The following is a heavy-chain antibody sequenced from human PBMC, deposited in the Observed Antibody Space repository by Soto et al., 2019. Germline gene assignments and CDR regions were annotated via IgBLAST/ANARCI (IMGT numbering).Heavy chain of an antibody. V-gene: IGHV4-39*01. J-gene: IGHJ4*02. CDR2: IYYSGST. D-gene: IGHD3-22*01. CDR3: ARRGDRYYDSSGYYLDY. CDR1: GGSISSSSYY. Sequence: SETLSLTCTVSGGSISSSSYYWVWIRQPPGEGLEWIGSIYYSGSTYYNPSLKSRVTISVDTSKNQLSLKLSSVTAADTAVYYCARRGDRYYDSSGYYLDYWGQGTLVTVSS.